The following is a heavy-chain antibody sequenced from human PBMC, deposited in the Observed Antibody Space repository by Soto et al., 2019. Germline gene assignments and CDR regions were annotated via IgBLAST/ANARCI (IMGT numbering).Heavy chain of an antibody. D-gene: IGHD3-3*01. Sequence: SETLSLTCTVSGGSISSSSYYWGWIRQPPGKGLEWIGSIYYSGSTYYNPSLKSRVTISVDTSKNQFSLKLSSVTAADTAVYYCARSLRRSGYHTGGTPLNWFDPWGQGTLVTVLL. CDR1: GGSISSSSYY. V-gene: IGHV4-39*01. CDR2: IYYSGST. J-gene: IGHJ5*02. CDR3: ARSLRRSGYHTGGTPLNWFDP.